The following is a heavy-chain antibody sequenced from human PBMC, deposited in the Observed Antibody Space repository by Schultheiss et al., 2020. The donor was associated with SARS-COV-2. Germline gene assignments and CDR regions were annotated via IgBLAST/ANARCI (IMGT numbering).Heavy chain of an antibody. D-gene: IGHD1-1*01. CDR1: GGTFSSYT. CDR2: IIPILGIA. J-gene: IGHJ6*02. Sequence: SVKVSCKASGGTFSSYTISWVRQAPGQGLEWMGRIIPILGIANYAQKFQGRVTITADKSTSTAYMELSSLRSEDTAVYYCARDDKQLYYYYGMDVWGQGTTVTVSS. V-gene: IGHV1-69*04. CDR3: ARDDKQLYYYYGMDV.